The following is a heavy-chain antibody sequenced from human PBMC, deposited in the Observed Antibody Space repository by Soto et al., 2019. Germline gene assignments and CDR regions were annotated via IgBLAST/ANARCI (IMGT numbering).Heavy chain of an antibody. V-gene: IGHV1-3*01. Sequence: ASVKVSCKASGYTVISYAIHWVRQAPGQRLEWMGWINAGNGNTKYSQKFQGGVTITRDTSASTAYMELTSLRSEDTAVYYCARELQGLYYFDYWGQGTLVTVSS. D-gene: IGHD2-15*01. CDR3: ARELQGLYYFDY. CDR1: GYTVISYA. J-gene: IGHJ4*02. CDR2: INAGNGNT.